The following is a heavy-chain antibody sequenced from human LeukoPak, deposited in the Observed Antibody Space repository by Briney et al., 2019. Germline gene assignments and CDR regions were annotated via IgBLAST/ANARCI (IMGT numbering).Heavy chain of an antibody. CDR3: ARDDSYANY. CDR2: IYSGGST. V-gene: IGHV3-53*01. D-gene: IGHD5-18*01. J-gene: IGHJ4*02. Sequence: GGSLRLSCAASGFTFSSYAMSWVRQAPGKGLEWVSVIYSGGSTYYADSVKSRFTISRDNSKNTLYLQMNSLRAEDTAVYYCARDDSYANYWGQGTLVTVSS. CDR1: GFTFSSYA.